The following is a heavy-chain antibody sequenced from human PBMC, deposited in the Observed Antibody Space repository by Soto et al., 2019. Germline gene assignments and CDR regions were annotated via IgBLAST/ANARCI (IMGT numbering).Heavy chain of an antibody. J-gene: IGHJ4*01. D-gene: IGHD2-15*01. V-gene: IGHV1-46*03. Sequence: GASVKVSCKASGYTFTSYGISWVRQAPGQGLEWMGIINPSNSTSYAQKFQGRVTMTRDTSTSTVYMELSSLRSEDTAVYYCATVYCSGGSCYSIDYWG. CDR3: ATVYCSGGSCYSIDY. CDR1: GYTFTSYG. CDR2: INPSNST.